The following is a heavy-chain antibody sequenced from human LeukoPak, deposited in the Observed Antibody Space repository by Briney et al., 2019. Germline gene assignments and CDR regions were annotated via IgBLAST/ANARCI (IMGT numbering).Heavy chain of an antibody. Sequence: SETLSLTCTVSGGSISSYYWSWIRQPPGKGLEWIGHIYYSGSTNYNPSLKSRVTISVDTSKNQFSLKLSYVTAADTAVYYCARVIGITMVRGVIIASYYMDVWGKGTTVTISS. CDR3: ARVIGITMVRGVIIASYYMDV. J-gene: IGHJ6*03. D-gene: IGHD3-10*01. CDR1: GGSISSYY. V-gene: IGHV4-59*01. CDR2: IYYSGST.